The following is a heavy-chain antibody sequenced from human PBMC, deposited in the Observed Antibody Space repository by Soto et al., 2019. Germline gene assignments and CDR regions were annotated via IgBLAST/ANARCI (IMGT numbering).Heavy chain of an antibody. D-gene: IGHD3-22*01. CDR2: INMDGTKT. CDR1: EFTFSNYW. J-gene: IGHJ5*02. CDR3: ARDYYYSSRSSSVNWFDP. V-gene: IGHV3-74*01. Sequence: GGSLRLSCAASEFTFSNYWMHWVRQAPGKGLVWVSRINMDGTKTDYADSVKGRFTVSRDNANNTLYLQMNSLGVEDTAVYYCARDYYYSSRSSSVNWFDPWGQGTLVTVSS.